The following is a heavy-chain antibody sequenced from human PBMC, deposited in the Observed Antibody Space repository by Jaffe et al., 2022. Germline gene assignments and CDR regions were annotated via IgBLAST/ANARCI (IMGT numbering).Heavy chain of an antibody. CDR1: GYSFTSYW. CDR2: IYPGDSDT. Sequence: EVQLVQSGAEVKKPGESLKISCKGSGYSFTSYWIGWVRQMPGKGLEWMGIIYPGDSDTRYSPSFQGQVTISADKSISTAYLQWSSLKASDTAMYYCVRGLSGWYPREALGAEYFQHWGQGTLVTVSS. J-gene: IGHJ1*01. V-gene: IGHV5-51*03. D-gene: IGHD6-19*01. CDR3: VRGLSGWYPREALGAEYFQH.